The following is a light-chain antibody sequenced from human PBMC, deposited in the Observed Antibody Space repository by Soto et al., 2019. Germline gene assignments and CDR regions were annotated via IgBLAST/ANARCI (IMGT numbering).Light chain of an antibody. CDR1: QSLNSN. Sequence: EIVMTQSPATLSVSPGERATLSCRASQSLNSNLAWYQQKPGQSPRLLIYSASTRATGIPARFSGSGSGTDFTLTISSLEPEDFAVYYCQQRSNWPLTFGQGTKVDIK. V-gene: IGKV3-15*01. CDR3: QQRSNWPLT. CDR2: SAS. J-gene: IGKJ1*01.